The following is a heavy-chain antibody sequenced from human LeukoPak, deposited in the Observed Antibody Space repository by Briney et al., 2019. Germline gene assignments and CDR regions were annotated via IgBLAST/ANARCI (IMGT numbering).Heavy chain of an antibody. Sequence: GESLKISCKAYGYSFTTDWIGWVRQMPGKGLEWMGVISPAESDTRYSPSFQGHVTIPADKSISTAYLQWSSLEASDTAMYYCARVPSQGGDYNLDHWGQGTLVTVSS. CDR1: GYSFTTDW. V-gene: IGHV5-51*01. CDR3: ARVPSQGGDYNLDH. J-gene: IGHJ4*02. D-gene: IGHD2-21*02. CDR2: ISPAESDT.